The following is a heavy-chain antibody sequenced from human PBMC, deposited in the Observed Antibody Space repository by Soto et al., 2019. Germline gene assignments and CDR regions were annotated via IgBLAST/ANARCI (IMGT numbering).Heavy chain of an antibody. CDR2: IIPIFGTA. Sequence: QVQLVQSGAEVKKPGSSVKVSCKASGGTFSSYAISWVRQAPGQGLEWMGGIIPIFGTANYAQKFQGRVTSTADESMSAGYRELSSLRSEDTALYYCARDSFGGYGGNGVSWYWGQGSLVTDSS. D-gene: IGHD4-17*01. CDR3: ARDSFGGYGGNGVSWY. CDR1: GGTFSSYA. J-gene: IGHJ4*02. V-gene: IGHV1-69*12.